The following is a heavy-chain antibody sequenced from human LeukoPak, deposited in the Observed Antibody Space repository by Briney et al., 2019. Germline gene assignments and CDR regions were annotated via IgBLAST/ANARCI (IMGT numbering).Heavy chain of an antibody. V-gene: IGHV3-11*06. J-gene: IGHJ5*02. CDR3: ARAWAPSNENWYDP. D-gene: IGHD1-1*01. CDR2: ISTTGSDT. CDR1: GFTFSDYY. Sequence: PGGSLRLSCSASGFTFSDYYMSWIRQAPGKGLEWVSYISTTGSDTNYVYSVNGRFTISRDNDKTSLSLQMNSLSAEDTAVYYCARAWAPSNENWYDPWGQGNLVTVSS.